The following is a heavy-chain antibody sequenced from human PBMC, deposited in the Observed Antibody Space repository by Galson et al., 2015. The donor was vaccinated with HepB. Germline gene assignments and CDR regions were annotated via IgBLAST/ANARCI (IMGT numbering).Heavy chain of an antibody. J-gene: IGHJ3*02. CDR3: ARFDWLWDAVDI. V-gene: IGHV1-3*01. D-gene: IGHD3-9*01. CDR2: INAGNGNT. Sequence: SVKVSCKASGYTFTSYAMHWVRQAPGQRLEWMGWINAGNGNTKYSQKFQGRVTITRDTSASTAYMELSSLRSEDTAVYYCARFDWLWDAVDIWGQGTMVTVSS. CDR1: GYTFTSYA.